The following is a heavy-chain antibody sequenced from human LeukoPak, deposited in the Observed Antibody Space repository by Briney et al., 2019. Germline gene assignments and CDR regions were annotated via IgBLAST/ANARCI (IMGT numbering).Heavy chain of an antibody. D-gene: IGHD6-19*01. CDR1: GFTFSSYW. V-gene: IGHV3-74*01. CDR3: AREDRAVAGLDAFDI. J-gene: IGHJ3*02. Sequence: GGSLRLSCAASGFTFSSYWMHWVRQAPGKGLVWVSRINSDGSSTSYADPVKGRFTISRDNAKNTLYLQMNSLRAEDTAVYYCAREDRAVAGLDAFDIWGQGTMVTVSS. CDR2: INSDGSST.